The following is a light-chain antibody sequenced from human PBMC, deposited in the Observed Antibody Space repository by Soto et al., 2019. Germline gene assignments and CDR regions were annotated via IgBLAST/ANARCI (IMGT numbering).Light chain of an antibody. V-gene: IGLV2-14*01. CDR1: SSDVGGYNY. J-gene: IGLJ3*02. CDR3: ISYTSSRTRV. Sequence: QSALTQPASVSGSPGQSITISCTGTSSDVGGYNYVSWYQQHPGKAPKLMIYEVSNRPSGVSNRLSGSKSGNTASLTIAGNQAEVEADYYCISYTSSRTRVFGGWNKLTVL. CDR2: EVS.